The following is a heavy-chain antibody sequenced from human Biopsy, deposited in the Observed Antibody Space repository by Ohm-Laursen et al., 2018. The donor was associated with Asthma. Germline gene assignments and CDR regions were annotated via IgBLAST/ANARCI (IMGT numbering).Heavy chain of an antibody. V-gene: IGHV4-31*03. D-gene: IGHD3-22*01. CDR1: GDSITSGGCC. CDR3: ARIPRGSGSYFVDY. CDR2: IHHSGTS. J-gene: IGHJ4*02. Sequence: SQTLPLTCPVSGDSITSGGCCWNWIRQHPGKGLEWIGYIHHSGTSYFNPSLKSRVSFSRDTSKNQFSLRLSSVTAADTAMYYCARIPRGSGSYFVDYWGQGTLVTVSS.